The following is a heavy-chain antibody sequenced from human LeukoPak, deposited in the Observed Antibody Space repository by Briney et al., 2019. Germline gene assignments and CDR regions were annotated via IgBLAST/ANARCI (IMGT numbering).Heavy chain of an antibody. D-gene: IGHD6-19*01. J-gene: IGHJ4*02. CDR3: AKVDRQWLVSGSDY. Sequence: GRSLRLSCAASGFTFSSYGMHWVRQAPGKGLEWVAVISYDGNNKYYADSVKGRFTVSRDNSKNTLYLQMNSLRAEDTAVYYCAKVDRQWLVSGSDYWGQGTLVTVSS. V-gene: IGHV3-30*18. CDR2: ISYDGNNK. CDR1: GFTFSSYG.